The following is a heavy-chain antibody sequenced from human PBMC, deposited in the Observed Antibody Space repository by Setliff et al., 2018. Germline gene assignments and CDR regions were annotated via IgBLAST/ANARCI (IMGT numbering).Heavy chain of an antibody. CDR3: ASTLYYYDSSGYGAFDI. D-gene: IGHD3-22*01. CDR2: IYPGDSDT. CDR1: GYSFTSYW. Sequence: GESLKISCKGSGYSFTSYWIAWVRQMPGKGLEWMGIIYPGDSDTRYSPSFQGQVTISADRSTRTAYLQWSSLKASDTAMYYCASTLYYYDSSGYGAFDIWGQGTMVTVSS. V-gene: IGHV5-51*01. J-gene: IGHJ3*02.